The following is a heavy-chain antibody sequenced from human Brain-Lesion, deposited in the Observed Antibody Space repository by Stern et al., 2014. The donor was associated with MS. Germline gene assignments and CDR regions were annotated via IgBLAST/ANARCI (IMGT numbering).Heavy chain of an antibody. Sequence: QMQLVESGPGLVKPSETLSLTCTVSGGSINTNNYYWGWIRQPPGKGLEWIGNISSSGSTFYSPSLKTPVTMSVDTSNNPFSLNLSSVTAADTAVYYCARTGDDFGDYSLSYWGQGTLVTVSS. CDR2: ISSSGST. D-gene: IGHD4-17*01. CDR1: GGSINTNNYY. V-gene: IGHV4-39*01. CDR3: ARTGDDFGDYSLSY. J-gene: IGHJ4*02.